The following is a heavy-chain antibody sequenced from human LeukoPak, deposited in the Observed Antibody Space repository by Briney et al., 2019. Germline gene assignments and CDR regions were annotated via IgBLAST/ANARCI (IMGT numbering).Heavy chain of an antibody. CDR3: AKLPYYYGSGSPEWRFDP. Sequence: GGSLRLSCAASGFTFSSYAMSWVRQAPGKGLEWVSAISGSGGSTYYADSVKGRFTISRDNSKNTLYLQMNSLRAEDTAVYYCAKLPYYYGSGSPEWRFDPWGQGTLVTVSS. CDR1: GFTFSSYA. D-gene: IGHD3-10*01. CDR2: ISGSGGST. J-gene: IGHJ5*02. V-gene: IGHV3-23*01.